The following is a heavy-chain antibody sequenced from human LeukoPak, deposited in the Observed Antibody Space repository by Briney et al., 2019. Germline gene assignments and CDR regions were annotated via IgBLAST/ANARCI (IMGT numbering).Heavy chain of an antibody. CDR1: GGSISSYY. Sequence: PSETLSLTCTVSGGSISSYYWSWIRQPPGKGLVWIGYIYYSGSTNYNPSLKSRVTISVDTSKNQFSLKLSSVTAADTAVYYCARDTRRAGFYYYYYGMDVWGQGTTVTVSS. D-gene: IGHD6-25*01. V-gene: IGHV4-59*01. J-gene: IGHJ6*02. CDR3: ARDTRRAGFYYYYYGMDV. CDR2: IYYSGST.